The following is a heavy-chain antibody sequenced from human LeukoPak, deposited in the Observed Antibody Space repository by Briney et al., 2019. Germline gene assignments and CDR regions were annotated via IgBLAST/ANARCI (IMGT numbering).Heavy chain of an antibody. D-gene: IGHD3-10*01. V-gene: IGHV1-2*02. CDR1: GYTFTGYY. CDR3: ARGQRITMVRGVIIATPTNGY. CDR2: INPNSGGT. Sequence: ASVKVSCKASGYTFTGYYMHWVQQAPGQGLEWMGWINPNSGGTNYAQKFQGRVTMTRDTSISTAYMELSRLRSDDTAVYYCARGQRITMVRGVIIATPTNGYWGQGTLVTVSS. J-gene: IGHJ4*02.